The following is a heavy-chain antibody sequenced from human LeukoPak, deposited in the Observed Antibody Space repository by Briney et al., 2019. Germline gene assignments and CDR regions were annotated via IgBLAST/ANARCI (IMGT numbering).Heavy chain of an antibody. Sequence: GGSLRLSCAASGFSFSTYSMIWVRQAPGKGLEWVSSISGSSTYIYYADSVKGRFTISRDNAKNSLYLQMNSLRAEDTAVYYCARDRLTIVRGVIQYWGQGTLVTVSS. V-gene: IGHV3-21*01. D-gene: IGHD3-10*01. CDR3: ARDRLTIVRGVIQY. CDR2: ISGSSTYI. CDR1: GFSFSTYS. J-gene: IGHJ4*02.